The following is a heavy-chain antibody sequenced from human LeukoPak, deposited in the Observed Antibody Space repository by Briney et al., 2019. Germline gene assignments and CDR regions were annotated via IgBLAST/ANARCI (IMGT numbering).Heavy chain of an antibody. CDR3: ATFGYDSSGYYYFDY. CDR2: IYYSGST. V-gene: IGHV4-39*06. J-gene: IGHJ4*02. Sequence: SETLSLTCTVSGGSISSSSYNWGWIRPPPGKGLEGIGSIYYSGSTYYNPYLKSRITISVDTSKNQYPLTLSSVTAADTAVYYCATFGYDSSGYYYFDYWGQGTLVTVSS. CDR1: GGSISSSSYN. D-gene: IGHD3-22*01.